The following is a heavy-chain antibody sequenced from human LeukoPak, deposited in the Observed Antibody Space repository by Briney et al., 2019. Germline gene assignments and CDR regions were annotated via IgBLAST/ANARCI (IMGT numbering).Heavy chain of an antibody. V-gene: IGHV4-61*02. CDR3: ARELLQYYVSGTFIDAFDV. CDR1: GGSISSGSYY. J-gene: IGHJ3*01. D-gene: IGHD3-10*01. CDR2: IYSSGST. Sequence: SETLSLTCTVSGGSISSGSYYWSWIRQPAGKGLGWIGRIYSSGSTNYNPSLKSRVTISLDTSKNQFSLKLSSVTAADTAVYFCARELLQYYVSGTFIDAFDVWGQGAMVTVSS.